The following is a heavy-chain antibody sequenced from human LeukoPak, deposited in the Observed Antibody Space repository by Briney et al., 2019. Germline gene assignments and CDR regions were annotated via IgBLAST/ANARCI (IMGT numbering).Heavy chain of an antibody. D-gene: IGHD2-15*01. Sequence: PGGSLRLSCAASGFPFSNSAVSWVRQAPGKGLEWVSGLPRSGGDTYYADSVKGRFTISRDNSKNTLYLQMNSLRAEDTAVYYCANSNCSGGSCYWGFDYWGQGTLVTVSS. CDR3: ANSNCSGGSCYWGFDY. J-gene: IGHJ4*02. CDR2: LPRSGGDT. CDR1: GFPFSNSA. V-gene: IGHV3-23*01.